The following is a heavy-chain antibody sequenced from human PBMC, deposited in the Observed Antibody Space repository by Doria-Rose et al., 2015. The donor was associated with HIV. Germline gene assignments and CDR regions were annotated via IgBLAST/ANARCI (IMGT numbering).Heavy chain of an antibody. CDR2: IFSDDER. Sequence: QVQLVQSGPVLVKPTETLTLTCTVSGVSLSSPGMGVSWIRQPPGKALEWLANIFSDDERSYKSALKSRRTISRGTSKSQVVLTMTDMGPVDTATYYCARIKSSRWYHKYYFDFWGQGTLVIVSA. J-gene: IGHJ4*02. CDR1: GVSLSSPGMG. CDR3: ARIKSSRWYHKYYFDF. V-gene: IGHV2-26*01. D-gene: IGHD6-13*01.